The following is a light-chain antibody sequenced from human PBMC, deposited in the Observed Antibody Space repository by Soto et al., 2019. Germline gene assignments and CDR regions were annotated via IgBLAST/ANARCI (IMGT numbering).Light chain of an antibody. CDR2: EGS. CDR1: SSDIGGYDH. Sequence: QSALTQPPSASGSPGQSVTISCTGTSSDIGGYDHVSWYQQHPGKAPKVMIYEGSKRPSGVSNRFSGSKSGNTASLTISGLQAEDEADYYCCSYAGSSTLVFGGGTKVTVL. V-gene: IGLV2-23*01. CDR3: CSYAGSSTLV. J-gene: IGLJ2*01.